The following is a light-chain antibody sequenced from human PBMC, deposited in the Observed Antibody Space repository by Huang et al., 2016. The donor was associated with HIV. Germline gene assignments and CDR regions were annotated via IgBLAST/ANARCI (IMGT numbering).Light chain of an antibody. CDR2: GSS. CDR3: QQYSTLPWT. J-gene: IGKJ1*01. V-gene: IGKV3-20*01. Sequence: EIVLTQSPETLSLSPGERGALSCRASQNVTNDYLAWYQQKSGQAPRLLINGSSGRATGVPVRFGGSGSGAEFIRTIDRLESEDFASYYCQQYSTLPWTFGPGTKLEVK. CDR1: QNVTNDY.